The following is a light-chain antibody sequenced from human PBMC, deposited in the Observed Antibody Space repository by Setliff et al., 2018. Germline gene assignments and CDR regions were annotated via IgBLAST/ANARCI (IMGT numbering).Light chain of an antibody. CDR3: SSYTSSSTLEV. CDR2: DVS. J-gene: IGLJ1*01. V-gene: IGLV2-14*01. Sequence: QSALTQPASVSGSPGQSIAISCTGTSSDVGAYDYVSWYQQHPDRAPKLMIYDVSKRPSGVSNRFSGSKSGNTASLTISGLQPEDEADYYCSSYTSSSTLEVFGTGTKVTV. CDR1: SSDVGAYDY.